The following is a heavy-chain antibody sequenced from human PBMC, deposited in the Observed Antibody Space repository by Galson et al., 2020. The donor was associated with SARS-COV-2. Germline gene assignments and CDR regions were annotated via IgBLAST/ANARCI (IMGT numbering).Heavy chain of an antibody. J-gene: IGHJ3*02. CDR2: IDPTDSYS. CDR3: ARHRGTFGGVIDLLNTFDI. CDR1: GYSFTSYW. V-gene: IGHV5-10-1*01. Sequence: GSLRLSCKGSGYSFTSYWISWVRQMPGKGLELRGSIDPTDSYSNYSPSFQGHVTMSADKSTSTAYLQWSSLKASDTAMYYCARHRGTFGGVIDLLNTFDIWGQGTMVTVSS. D-gene: IGHD3-16*02.